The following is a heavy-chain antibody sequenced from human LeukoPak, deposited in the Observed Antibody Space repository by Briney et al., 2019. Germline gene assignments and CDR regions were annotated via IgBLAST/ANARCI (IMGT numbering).Heavy chain of an antibody. D-gene: IGHD6-19*01. CDR3: ARGAAVAAPPPDY. Sequence: PGGSLRLSCAASGFTFSSYSMNWVRQAPGKGLEWVSSISSSSSYIYYADSVKGRFTISRDNAKNSLYLQMNSLRAEDTAVYYCARGAAVAAPPPDYWGQGTLVTVSS. J-gene: IGHJ4*02. CDR1: GFTFSSYS. CDR2: ISSSSSYI. V-gene: IGHV3-21*01.